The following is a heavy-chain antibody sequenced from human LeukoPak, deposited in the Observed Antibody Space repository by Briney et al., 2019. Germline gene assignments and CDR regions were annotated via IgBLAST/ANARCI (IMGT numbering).Heavy chain of an antibody. CDR2: ISSSSSYI. CDR1: GFTFSSYS. D-gene: IGHD5-24*01. Sequence: GGSLRLSCAASGFTFSSYSMNWVRQAPGKGLEWVSSISSSSSYIYYADSVKGRFTISRDNAKNSLYLQMNSLRAEDTAVYYCARDNREMATIADYWGQGTLVTVSS. CDR3: ARDNREMATIADY. V-gene: IGHV3-21*01. J-gene: IGHJ4*02.